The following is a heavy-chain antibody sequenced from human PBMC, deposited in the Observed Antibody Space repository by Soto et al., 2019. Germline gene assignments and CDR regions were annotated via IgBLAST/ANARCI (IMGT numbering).Heavy chain of an antibody. V-gene: IGHV4-59*01. J-gene: IGHJ3*02. D-gene: IGHD3-10*01. CDR3: ARVWGGAFDI. CDR1: GGSISSYY. CDR2: IYYSGST. Sequence: PSETLSLTCTVSGGSISSYYWSWIRQPPGKGLEWTGYIYYSGSTNYNPSLKSRVTISVDTSKNQFSLKLSSVTAADTAVYYCARVWGGAFDIWGQGTMVTVSS.